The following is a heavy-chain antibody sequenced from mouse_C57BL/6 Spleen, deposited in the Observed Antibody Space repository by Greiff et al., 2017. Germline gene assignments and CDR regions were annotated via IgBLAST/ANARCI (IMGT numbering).Heavy chain of an antibody. CDR2: IDPSDSET. V-gene: IGHV1-52*01. CDR3: ARDDDYDYAMDY. J-gene: IGHJ4*01. D-gene: IGHD2-4*01. Sequence: QVQLQQPGAELVRPGSSVKLSCKASGYTFTSYWMHWVKQRPIQGLEWIGNIDPSDSETHYNQKFKDKATLTVDKSSSTAYMQLSSLTSEDSAVYYCARDDDYDYAMDYWGQGTSVTVSS. CDR1: GYTFTSYW.